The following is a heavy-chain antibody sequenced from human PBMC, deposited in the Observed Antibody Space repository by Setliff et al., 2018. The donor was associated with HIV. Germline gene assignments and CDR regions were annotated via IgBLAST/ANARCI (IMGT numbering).Heavy chain of an antibody. J-gene: IGHJ4*02. CDR1: GVSGNGQY. CDR3: ATDPTSYSTGGTCHSGRFAS. D-gene: IGHD2-15*01. CDR2: ITYSGST. V-gene: IGHV4-59*02. Sequence: AGTLSLTCSVYGVSGNGQYWNWIRLTPRKGLGWIGSITYSGSTTYNPSLKSRVTISVDTSRNEFSLKLSSVTAADKAAYYCATDPTSYSTGGTCHSGRFASWGQGTLVTVSS.